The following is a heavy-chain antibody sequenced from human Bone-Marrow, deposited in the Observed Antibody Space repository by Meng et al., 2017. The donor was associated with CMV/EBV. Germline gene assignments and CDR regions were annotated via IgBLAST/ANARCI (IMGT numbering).Heavy chain of an antibody. CDR1: GFTFSSYW. D-gene: IGHD4-11*01. V-gene: IGHV3-74*01. Sequence: GSLRLSCAASGFTFSSYWMHWVRQAPGKGLVWVSRINSGGSSTSYSDSVKGRFTISRDNAKNTLYLQMNSLRAEDTAVYYCYSPESDYWGQGTLVTVSS. CDR3: YSPESDY. J-gene: IGHJ4*02. CDR2: INSGGSST.